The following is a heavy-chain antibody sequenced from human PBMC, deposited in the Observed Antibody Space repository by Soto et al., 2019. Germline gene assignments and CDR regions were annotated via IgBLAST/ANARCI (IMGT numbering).Heavy chain of an antibody. CDR2: TYYRSKWYN. CDR1: GGKGLGNIAG. CDR3: ARWIQGSHAFEI. V-gene: IGHV6-1*01. Sequence: SVTLSLTWGVSGGKGLGNIAGWNWIKQSPSRGLEWLGRTYYRSKWYNDYAVSVKSRITINPDTSKNQFSLQLNSVTPEDTAVYYCARWIQGSHAFEIWGQGTTVTVSS. D-gene: IGHD5-18*01. J-gene: IGHJ3*02.